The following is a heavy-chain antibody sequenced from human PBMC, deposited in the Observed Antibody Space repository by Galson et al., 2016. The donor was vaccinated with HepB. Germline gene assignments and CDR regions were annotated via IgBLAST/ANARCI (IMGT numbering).Heavy chain of an antibody. V-gene: IGHV3-48*01. CDR2: ISSSSSTI. J-gene: IGHJ6*03. CDR3: AKRSIAAAGPHYYYMDV. Sequence: SLRLSCAASRFTFSSYSMNWVRQAPGKGLEWISYISSSSSTIYYADSVKGRFTISRENSKNTLYLQMNSLRAEDTAVYYCAKRSIAAAGPHYYYMDVWGKGTTVTVSS. D-gene: IGHD6-13*01. CDR1: RFTFSSYS.